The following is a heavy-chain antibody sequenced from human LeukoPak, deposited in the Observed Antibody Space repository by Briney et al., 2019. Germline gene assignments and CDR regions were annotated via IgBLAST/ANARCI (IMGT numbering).Heavy chain of an antibody. Sequence: QSGGSLRPSCAASGFTFSSYGMHWVRQAPGKGLEWVAVISYDGSNKYYADSVKGRFTISRDNSKNTLYLQMNSLRAEDTAVYYCAKDRVRGSSSWYFDYWGQGTLVTVSS. D-gene: IGHD6-13*01. CDR1: GFTFSSYG. CDR3: AKDRVRGSSSWYFDY. CDR2: ISYDGSNK. V-gene: IGHV3-30*18. J-gene: IGHJ4*02.